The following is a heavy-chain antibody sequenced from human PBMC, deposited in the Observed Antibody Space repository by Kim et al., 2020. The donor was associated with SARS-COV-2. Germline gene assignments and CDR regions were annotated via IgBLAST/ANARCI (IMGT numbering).Heavy chain of an antibody. CDR3: ASPQQWLVR. D-gene: IGHD6-19*01. V-gene: IGHV4-34*01. J-gene: IGHJ4*02. CDR2: INHSGST. CDR1: GGSFSGYY. Sequence: SETLSLTCAVYGGSFSGYYWSWIRQPPGKGLEWIGEINHSGSTNYNPSLKSRVTISVDTSKNQFSLKLSSVTAADTAVYYCASPQQWLVRWGQGTLVTVSS.